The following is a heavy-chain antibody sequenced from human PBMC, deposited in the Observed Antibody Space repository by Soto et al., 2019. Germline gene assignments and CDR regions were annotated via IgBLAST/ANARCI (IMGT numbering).Heavy chain of an antibody. CDR2: IYYSGSI. Sequence: PSETLSLTCSVSGGSISSSSYYWGWIRQPPGKGLEWIGSIYYSGSIYYTPSLKSRVTISVYTSKNQFSLKLSSVTAAETAVYYCARQSSGWYNWFDPWGQGTLVTVSS. J-gene: IGHJ5*02. V-gene: IGHV4-39*01. D-gene: IGHD6-19*01. CDR1: GGSISSSSYY. CDR3: ARQSSGWYNWFDP.